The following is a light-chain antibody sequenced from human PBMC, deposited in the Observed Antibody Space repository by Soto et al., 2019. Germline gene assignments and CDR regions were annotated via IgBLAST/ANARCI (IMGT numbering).Light chain of an antibody. CDR1: QSVSSN. J-gene: IGKJ1*01. Sequence: EIVMTQSPATLSVSPGERATLSCGASQSVSSNLAWYQQKPGQAPRLLIYGASTRATGIPARFSGSGSGTEFTLTFSSLQSEDFAVYYCHHYGNWPWTFGQGTKVEIK. V-gene: IGKV3-15*01. CDR3: HHYGNWPWT. CDR2: GAS.